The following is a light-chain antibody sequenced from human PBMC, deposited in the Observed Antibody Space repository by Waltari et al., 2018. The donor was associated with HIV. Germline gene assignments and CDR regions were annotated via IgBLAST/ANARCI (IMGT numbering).Light chain of an antibody. CDR3: TSYISSAIPV. CDR1: DTDHYA. J-gene: IGLJ2*01. Sequence: QSALTQPASVSGSPGQSITISCSGTDTDHYAFSWYQHRPGEAPNVIIYEVVNRPSGVSNRFSGSRSGNTASLTMSGLLAEDEADYFCTSYISSAIPVFGGGTKVTVL. CDR2: EVV. V-gene: IGLV2-14*01.